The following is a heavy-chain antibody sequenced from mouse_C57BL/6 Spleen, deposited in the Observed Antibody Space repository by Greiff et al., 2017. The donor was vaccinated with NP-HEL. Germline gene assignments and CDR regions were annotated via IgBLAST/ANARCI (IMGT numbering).Heavy chain of an antibody. Sequence: EVKLVESGGGLVKPGGSLKLSCAASGFTFSSYAMSWVRQTPEKRLEWVATISDGGSYTYYPDNVKGRFTISRDNAKNNLYLQMSHLKSEDTAMYYCARKRLYYGSSGAWFAYWGQGTLVTVSA. CDR3: ARKRLYYGSSGAWFAY. V-gene: IGHV5-4*03. J-gene: IGHJ3*01. CDR1: GFTFSSYA. CDR2: ISDGGSYT. D-gene: IGHD1-1*01.